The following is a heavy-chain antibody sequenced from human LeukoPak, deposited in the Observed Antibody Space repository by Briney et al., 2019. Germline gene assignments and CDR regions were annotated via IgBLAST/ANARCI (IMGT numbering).Heavy chain of an antibody. D-gene: IGHD2-15*01. J-gene: IGHJ3*02. CDR1: GYTFTGYY. CDR3: ARVCSGGSCYGSTFDI. CDR2: INPKSGST. V-gene: IGHV1-2*02. Sequence: ASVKVSCKASGYTFTGYYMHWVRQAPGQGLEWMGWINPKSGSTNYAQKFQGRVTMTRDTSISTAYMELSRLRSDDTAVYYCARVCSGGSCYGSTFDIWGQGTMVTVSS.